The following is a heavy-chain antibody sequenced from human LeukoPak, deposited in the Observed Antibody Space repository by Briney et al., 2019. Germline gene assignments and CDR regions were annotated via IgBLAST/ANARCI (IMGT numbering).Heavy chain of an antibody. CDR3: ARGRIRYRQIGMDYFDY. CDR2: INHSGST. CDR1: SGSISTSNYY. J-gene: IGHJ4*02. Sequence: PSETLSLTCTVSSGSISTSNYYWSWIRQPPGKGLEWIGEINHSGSTNYNPSLKSRVTISVDTSKNQFSLKLSSVTAADTAVYYCARGRIRYRQIGMDYFDYWGQGTLVTVSS. D-gene: IGHD3-16*02. V-gene: IGHV4-39*07.